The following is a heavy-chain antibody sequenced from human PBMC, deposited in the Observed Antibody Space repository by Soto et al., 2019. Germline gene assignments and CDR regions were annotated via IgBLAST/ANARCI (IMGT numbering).Heavy chain of an antibody. CDR3: ASDVFSPSGGCYS. CDR2: ISYDGNKK. Sequence: QEQRVESGGGVVRPGRSLTLSCVASGFIFSNYAMHWVRQAPGKGLEWVAVISYDGNKKYYADSVKGRFTISRDSFKNTFSLHLICPRADYTAVYYCASDVFSPSGGCYSWGQGTLVTVSS. J-gene: IGHJ4*02. CDR1: GFIFSNYA. V-gene: IGHV3-30-3*01. D-gene: IGHD2-8*01.